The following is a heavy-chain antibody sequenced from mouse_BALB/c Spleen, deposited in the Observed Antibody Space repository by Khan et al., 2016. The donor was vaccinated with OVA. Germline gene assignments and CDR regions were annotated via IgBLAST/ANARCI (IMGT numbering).Heavy chain of an antibody. CDR2: IIPSTGYT. V-gene: IGHV1-7*01. CDR1: GYTFSNYW. CDR3: GKSGFNY. Sequence: QVQLQQSGAELVKPGASVKMSCKASGYTFSNYWIHWVKQRPGQGLEWIGYIIPSTGYTYYNETFKDKATLTTDKSSSTAYMQLSSLTSEDSAVYYYGKSGFNYWGQGTIRTGAS. D-gene: IGHD1-3*01. J-gene: IGHJ2*01.